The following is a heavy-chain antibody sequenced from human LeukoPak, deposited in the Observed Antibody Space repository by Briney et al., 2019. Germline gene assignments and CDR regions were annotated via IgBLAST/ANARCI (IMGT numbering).Heavy chain of an antibody. CDR3: ARDRKGSSSWYVNWFDP. V-gene: IGHV4-34*01. D-gene: IGHD6-13*01. CDR2: INHSGST. Sequence: PSETLSLTCAVYGGSFSGYYWSWIRQPPGKGLEWIGEINHSGSTNYNPSLKSRVTISVDTSKNQFSLKLSSVTAADTAVYYCARDRKGSSSWYVNWFDPWGQGTLVTVSS. CDR1: GGSFSGYY. J-gene: IGHJ5*02.